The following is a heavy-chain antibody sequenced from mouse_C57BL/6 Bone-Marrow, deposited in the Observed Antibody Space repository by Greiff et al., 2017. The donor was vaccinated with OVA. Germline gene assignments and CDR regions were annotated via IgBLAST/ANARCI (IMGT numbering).Heavy chain of an antibody. D-gene: IGHD1-1*01. Sequence: EVQLQESGPGLVKPSQSLSLTCSVTGYSITSGYYWNWIRQFPGNKLEWMGYISYDGSNNYNPSLKNRISITRDTSKNQFFLKLNSVTTEDTATYYCATTVVARGMDYWGQGTSVTVSS. J-gene: IGHJ4*01. CDR3: ATTVVARGMDY. CDR2: ISYDGSN. CDR1: GYSITSGYY. V-gene: IGHV3-6*01.